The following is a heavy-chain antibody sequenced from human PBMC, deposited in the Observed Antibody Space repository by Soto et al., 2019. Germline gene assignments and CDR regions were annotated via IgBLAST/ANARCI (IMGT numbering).Heavy chain of an antibody. D-gene: IGHD3-22*01. CDR3: AKDYYYDSSGYYPLFDY. CDR2: ISGSGGST. CDR1: GFTFSSYA. Sequence: LRLSCAASGFTFSSYAMSWVRQAPGKGLEWVSAISGSGGSTYYADSVKGRFTISRDNSKNTLYLQMNSLRAEDTAVYYCAKDYYYDSSGYYPLFDYWGQGTLVTVSP. J-gene: IGHJ4*02. V-gene: IGHV3-23*01.